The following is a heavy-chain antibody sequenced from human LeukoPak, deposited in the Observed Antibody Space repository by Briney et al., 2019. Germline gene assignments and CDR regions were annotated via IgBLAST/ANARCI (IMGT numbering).Heavy chain of an antibody. CDR2: ISDGGSTT. J-gene: IGHJ5*01. CDR3: SRGAYNDGSGNNYDS. V-gene: IGHV3-74*01. Sequence: GGSLRLSCAASGFTFSSYWMHWVRQAPGKGLVWVSRISDGGSTTTYADSVKGRFTISRDNAKNTLYLQMNGLRAEDTAVYYCSRGAYNDGSGNNYDSGAQEPLATAS. D-gene: IGHD3-22*01. CDR1: GFTFSSYW.